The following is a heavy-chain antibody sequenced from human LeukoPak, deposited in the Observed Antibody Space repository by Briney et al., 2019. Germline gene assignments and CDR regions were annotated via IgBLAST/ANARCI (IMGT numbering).Heavy chain of an antibody. Sequence: GASVKVSCKASGYTFTSYGFSWVRQAPGQGLEWMGWINPNSGGTNYAQKFQGRVTMTRDTSISTAYMELSRLRSDDTAVYYCARDSVLESGNYFDYWGQGTLVSVSS. CDR1: GYTFTSYG. D-gene: IGHD3-10*01. V-gene: IGHV1-2*02. J-gene: IGHJ4*02. CDR3: ARDSVLESGNYFDY. CDR2: INPNSGGT.